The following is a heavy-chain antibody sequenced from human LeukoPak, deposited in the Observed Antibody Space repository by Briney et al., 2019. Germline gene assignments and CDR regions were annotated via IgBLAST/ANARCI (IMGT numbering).Heavy chain of an antibody. CDR2: ISSSSSYI. Sequence: GGSLRLSCAASGFTFSSYSMNWVRQAPGKGLEWVSSISSSSSYIYYADSVKGRFTISRDNAKNSLYLQMNSLRAEDTAVYYCARVWEYGSGSSQVSFDYWGQGTLVTVSS. CDR1: GFTFSSYS. CDR3: ARVWEYGSGSSQVSFDY. V-gene: IGHV3-21*01. D-gene: IGHD3-10*01. J-gene: IGHJ4*02.